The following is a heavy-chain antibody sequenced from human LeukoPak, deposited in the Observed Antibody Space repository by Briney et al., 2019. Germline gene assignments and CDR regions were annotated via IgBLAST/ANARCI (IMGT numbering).Heavy chain of an antibody. J-gene: IGHJ4*02. CDR3: AKEYSSSFDY. CDR1: GYSFTSYW. V-gene: IGHV3-23*01. D-gene: IGHD6-13*01. Sequence: GESLKISCKGSGYSFTSYWIGWVRQAPGKGLEWVSAISGSGGSTYYADSVKGRFTISRDNSKNTLYLQMNSLRAEDTAVYYCAKEYSSSFDYWGQGTLVTVSS. CDR2: ISGSGGST.